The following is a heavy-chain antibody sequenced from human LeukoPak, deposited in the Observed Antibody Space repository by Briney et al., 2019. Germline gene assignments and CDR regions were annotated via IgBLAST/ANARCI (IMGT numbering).Heavy chain of an antibody. CDR3: AKAELRGYSYGSDY. J-gene: IGHJ4*02. D-gene: IGHD5-18*01. Sequence: GGSLRLXCAASGFTSSSYAMSWVRQAPGKGLEWVSAISGSGGSTYYADSVKGRFTISRDNSKNTLYLQMNSLRAEDTAVYYCAKAELRGYSYGSDYWGQGTLVTVSS. CDR2: ISGSGGST. CDR1: GFTSSSYA. V-gene: IGHV3-23*01.